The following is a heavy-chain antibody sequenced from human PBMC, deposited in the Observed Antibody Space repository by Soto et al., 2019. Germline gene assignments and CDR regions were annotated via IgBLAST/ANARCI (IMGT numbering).Heavy chain of an antibody. CDR2: IIPIFGTA. D-gene: IGHD2-2*01. J-gene: IGHJ5*02. CDR3: GRGYCSSKSFWFIHWFAP. V-gene: IGHV1-69*13. Sequence: SVKVSCKASGGTFSSYALSWVRQAPGQGLEWMGGIIPIFGTANYAQKFHGRVTSTADDSTITAYLGPRSLNCKATAVYHFGRGYCSSKSFWFIHWFAPWGQRSLVTVSS. CDR1: GGTFSSYA.